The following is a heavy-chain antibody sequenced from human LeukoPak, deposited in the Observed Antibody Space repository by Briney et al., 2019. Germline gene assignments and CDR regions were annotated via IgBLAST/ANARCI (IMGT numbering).Heavy chain of an antibody. CDR3: ARVLYDYVWGSYRYNYYYYGMDV. Sequence: ASVKVSCKASGYTFTSYDINWVRQATGQGLEWMGWMNPNSGNTGYAQKFQGRVTMTRNTSISTAYMELSSLRSEDTAVYYCARVLYDYVWGSYRYNYYYYGMDVWGQGTTVTVSS. D-gene: IGHD3-16*02. J-gene: IGHJ6*02. CDR1: GYTFTSYD. CDR2: MNPNSGNT. V-gene: IGHV1-8*01.